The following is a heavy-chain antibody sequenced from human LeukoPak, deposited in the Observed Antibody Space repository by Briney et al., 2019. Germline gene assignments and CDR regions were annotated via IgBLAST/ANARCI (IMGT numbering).Heavy chain of an antibody. Sequence: GGSLRLSCEASGFTFSNYWMHWVRQAPGKGLVWVSRINSDGSSTTYADSVKGRFTISRDNAKNTLYLQMNSLRAEDTAVYYCARDQTRNDAFDIWGQGTMVTVSS. CDR2: INSDGSST. CDR3: ARDQTRNDAFDI. J-gene: IGHJ3*02. CDR1: GFTFSNYW. V-gene: IGHV3-74*01.